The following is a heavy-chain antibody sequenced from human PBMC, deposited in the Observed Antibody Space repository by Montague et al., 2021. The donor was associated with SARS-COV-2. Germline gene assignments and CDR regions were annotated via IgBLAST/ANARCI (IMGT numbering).Heavy chain of an antibody. CDR1: GGSFSGYY. V-gene: IGHV4-59*01. J-gene: IGHJ6*02. Sequence: SETLSLTCTLSGGSFSGYYWSWIRQYPGKGLEWIGYIYYSGSTNYNPSLKSRIAISIDTSKNQFSLRLTSVTAADTAVYYCSRCPGSSFYYFGMDVWGQGTTVSVSS. CDR3: SRCPGSSFYYFGMDV. CDR2: IYYSGST. D-gene: IGHD3-10*02.